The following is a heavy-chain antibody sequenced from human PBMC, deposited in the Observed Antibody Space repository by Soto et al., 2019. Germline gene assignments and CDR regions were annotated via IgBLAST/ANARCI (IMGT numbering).Heavy chain of an antibody. V-gene: IGHV4-38-2*01. CDR1: GYSISSGYY. J-gene: IGHJ4*02. CDR2: IYHSGST. Sequence: SETLSLTCAVSGYSISSGYYWGWIRQPPGKGLEWMGSIYHSGSTYYNPSLKSRVTISVDTSKNQFSLKLSSVTAADTAVYYCVGETDYCSSTSCFRLIDYWGQGTLVTVS. D-gene: IGHD2-2*01. CDR3: VGETDYCSSTSCFRLIDY.